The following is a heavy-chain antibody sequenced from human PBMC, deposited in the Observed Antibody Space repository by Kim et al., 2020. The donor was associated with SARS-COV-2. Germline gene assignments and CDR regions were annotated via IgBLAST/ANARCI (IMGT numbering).Heavy chain of an antibody. J-gene: IGHJ6*03. CDR2: INHSGST. V-gene: IGHV4-34*01. CDR3: ASLSTGYSSSWSVYYYYYMDV. D-gene: IGHD6-13*01. Sequence: SETLSLTCAVYGGSFSGYYWSWIRQPPGKGLEWIGEINHSGSTNYNPSLKSGVTISVDTSKNQFSLKLSSVTAADTAVYYCASLSTGYSSSWSVYYYYYMDVWGKGTTVTVSS. CDR1: GGSFSGYY.